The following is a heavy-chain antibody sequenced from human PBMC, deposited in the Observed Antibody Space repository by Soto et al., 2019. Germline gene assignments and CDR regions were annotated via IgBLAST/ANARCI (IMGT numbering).Heavy chain of an antibody. D-gene: IGHD3-10*01. V-gene: IGHV6-1*01. CDR1: GDSVSSNSAA. CDR3: ARVAFITMVRGVILRGNYYYYYGMDV. CDR2: TYYRSKWYN. J-gene: IGHJ6*02. Sequence: SQTLSLTCAISGDSVSSNSAAWNWIRQSPSRSLEWLGRTYYRSKWYNDYAVSVKSRITINPDTSKNQFSLKLSSVTAADTAVYYCARVAFITMVRGVILRGNYYYYYGMDVWGQGTTVTVSS.